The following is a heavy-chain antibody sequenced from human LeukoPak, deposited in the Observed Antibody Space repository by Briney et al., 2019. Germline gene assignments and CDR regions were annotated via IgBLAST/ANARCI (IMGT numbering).Heavy chain of an antibody. D-gene: IGHD3/OR15-3a*01. V-gene: IGHV4-39*01. CDR1: GGSNSRSNYY. J-gene: IGHJ4*02. CDR3: ASLGRLLGAWAYLDY. CDR2: ISYSGST. Sequence: PSETLSLTCTVSGGSNSRSNYYWGWIRQPPGKGLEWIGSISYSGSTYYNPSLKSRVTISVDQAKNLVSMKLSSVTAAGPGVVFCASLGRLLGAWAYLDYWGQGTLVTVSS.